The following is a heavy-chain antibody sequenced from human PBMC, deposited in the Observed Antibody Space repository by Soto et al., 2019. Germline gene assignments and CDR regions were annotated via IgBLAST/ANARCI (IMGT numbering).Heavy chain of an antibody. CDR1: GFTFSSYA. CDR2: ISGSGGST. Sequence: GGSLRLSCAASGFTFSSYAMSWVRQAPGKGLEWVSAISGSGGSTYYADSVKGRFTISRDNSKNTLYLQMNSLRAEDTAVYYCAKGGYYDILTGYYGYYFDYWGQGTLVTVSS. D-gene: IGHD3-9*01. J-gene: IGHJ4*02. V-gene: IGHV3-23*01. CDR3: AKGGYYDILTGYYGYYFDY.